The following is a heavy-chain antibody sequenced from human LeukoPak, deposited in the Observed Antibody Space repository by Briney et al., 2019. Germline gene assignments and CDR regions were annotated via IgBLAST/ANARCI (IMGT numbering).Heavy chain of an antibody. Sequence: SETLSLTCTVSGDSISSGGYYWGWIRQHPGKGLEWIGYIYYSGTTYYNPSLKSRLTISLDTSKNQFSLRLNSVTAADTAGYFCARKGDGGLEKDAFEIRGQRTIGTVSS. CDR2: IYYSGTT. CDR1: GDSISSGGYY. CDR3: ARKGDGGLEKDAFEI. D-gene: IGHD3-16*01. V-gene: IGHV4-31*03. J-gene: IGHJ3*02.